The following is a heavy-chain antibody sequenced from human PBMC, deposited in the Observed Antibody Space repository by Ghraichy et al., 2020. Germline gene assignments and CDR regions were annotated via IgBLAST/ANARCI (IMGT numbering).Heavy chain of an antibody. V-gene: IGHV3-23*01. D-gene: IGHD3-3*01. CDR2: ISGSGGST. CDR3: AKGITIFGVVIIPSGDFGGVIPSYFDY. Sequence: LSLTCAASGFTFSSYAMSWVRQAPGKGLEWVSAISGSGGSTYYADSVKGRFTISRDNSKNTLYLQMNSLRAEDTAVYYCAKGITIFGVVIIPSGDFGGVIPSYFDYWGQGTLVTVSS. J-gene: IGHJ4*02. CDR1: GFTFSSYA.